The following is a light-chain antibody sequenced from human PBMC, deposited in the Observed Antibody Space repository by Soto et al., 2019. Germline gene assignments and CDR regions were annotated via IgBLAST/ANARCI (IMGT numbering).Light chain of an antibody. J-gene: IGKJ4*01. CDR1: QSISNY. V-gene: IGKV3-11*01. Sequence: EIVLTQAPATLSLSPGESATLSCRASQSISNYLAWYQQTPGQAPRLLIYGASNRATGIPARFSGSGSGTDSPITIKSLEPEDFSVYHCQQRTYWITFGRWTKVEIK. CDR3: QQRTYWIT. CDR2: GAS.